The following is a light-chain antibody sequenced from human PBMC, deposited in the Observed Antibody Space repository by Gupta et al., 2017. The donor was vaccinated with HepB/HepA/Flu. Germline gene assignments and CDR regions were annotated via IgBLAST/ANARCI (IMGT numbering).Light chain of an antibody. V-gene: IGLV3-21*03. J-gene: IGLJ2*01. CDR3: QVWDVRSDHVV. CDR2: NDG. Sequence: SFVLTQPPSVSVAPGKTATITCGGKNIGSYRAQWYQKKADQAPILVIYNDGDRPSGIPERFSGSNSGNTATLTISRVEAGDEADYFCQVWDVRSDHVVFGGGTKLIVL. CDR1: NIGSYR.